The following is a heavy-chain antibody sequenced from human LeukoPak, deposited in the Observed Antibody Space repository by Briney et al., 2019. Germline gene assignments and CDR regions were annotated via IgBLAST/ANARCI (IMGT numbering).Heavy chain of an antibody. CDR1: GFTFSSYW. Sequence: TGGSLRLSCTVSGFTFSSYWMSWVRQAPGKGLEWVANIKQDGSEKYYVDSVKGRFTISRDNAKNSLYLQMNSLRAEDTAVYYCARDGNDCSSTSCYKWGGYYYYYMDVWGKGTTVTVSS. V-gene: IGHV3-7*01. D-gene: IGHD2-2*02. J-gene: IGHJ6*03. CDR3: ARDGNDCSSTSCYKWGGYYYYYMDV. CDR2: IKQDGSEK.